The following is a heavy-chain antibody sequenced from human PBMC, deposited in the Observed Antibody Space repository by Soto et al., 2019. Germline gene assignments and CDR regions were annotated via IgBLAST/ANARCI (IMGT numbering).Heavy chain of an antibody. V-gene: IGHV3-7*01. CDR1: GFTFSVNW. D-gene: IGHD3-10*01. CDR2: IKQDGSEK. J-gene: IGHJ4*02. CDR3: AREVRGHFDY. Sequence: VQLVESGGGLVKPGGSLRLSCAASGFTFSVNWMSWVRQAPGKGLEWVANIKQDGSEKHYVDSVKGRFTISRDNAKKSLYLQMNSLRAEDTAVYYCAREVRGHFDYWGQGTLVTVSS.